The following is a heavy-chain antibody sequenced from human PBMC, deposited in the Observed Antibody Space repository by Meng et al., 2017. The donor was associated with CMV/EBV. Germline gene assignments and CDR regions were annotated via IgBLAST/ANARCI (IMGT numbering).Heavy chain of an antibody. D-gene: IGHD7-27*01. V-gene: IGHV4-39*01. Sequence: SQTLSLTCTFSVGSISSIGYYWGWIRQPPGKGLEWIGSIYYSGGTYYNPSLKSRVTISVDTSKNQFSLKLSSVTAADTAVYYCARQLGQRTYYFDYWGQGTLVTVSS. CDR2: IYYSGGT. CDR1: VGSISSIGYY. J-gene: IGHJ4*02. CDR3: ARQLGQRTYYFDY.